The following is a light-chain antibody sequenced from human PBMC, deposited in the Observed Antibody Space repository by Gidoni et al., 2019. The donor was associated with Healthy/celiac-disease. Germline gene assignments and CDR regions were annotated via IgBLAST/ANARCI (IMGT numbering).Light chain of an antibody. V-gene: IGKV1-39*01. J-gene: IGKJ1*01. CDR1: QSISSY. CDR2: AAS. CDR3: QQSYSTPRT. Sequence: IQTTQSPSSLSASVGDRVTITCRASQSISSYLNWYQQKPGKAPKLLIYAASSLQSGVPSRFSGSGSGTDFTLTISSLQPEDFATYYCQQSYSTPRTFXXXTKVEIK.